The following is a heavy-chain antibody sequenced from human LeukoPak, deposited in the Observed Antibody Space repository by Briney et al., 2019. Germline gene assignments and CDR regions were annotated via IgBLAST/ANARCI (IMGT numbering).Heavy chain of an antibody. D-gene: IGHD1-26*01. J-gene: IGHJ3*02. Sequence: SETLSLTCTASGGSISVYHWSWIRQPPGKGLEWIGYLYDTGSTNYNPSLKSRVTISVDTSKNQISLKLSSVTAADTAVYFCAKEGMASEATTADGAFDIWGQGTTVTVSS. CDR3: AKEGMASEATTADGAFDI. V-gene: IGHV4-59*12. CDR1: GGSISVYH. CDR2: LYDTGST.